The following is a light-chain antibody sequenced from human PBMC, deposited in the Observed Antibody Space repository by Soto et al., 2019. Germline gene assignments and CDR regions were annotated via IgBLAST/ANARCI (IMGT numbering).Light chain of an antibody. V-gene: IGLV2-14*03. CDR3: SSYTTTNTVV. Sequence: QSVLTQPAAVSGSPGQSITVSCTGTSSDVGGYNYVSWYQQHAGKAPKLMIYDVIDRPSGVSNRFSGSKSGNTASLTISGLQAEDEADYYCSSYTTTNTVVFGGGTKLTVL. J-gene: IGLJ2*01. CDR1: SSDVGGYNY. CDR2: DVI.